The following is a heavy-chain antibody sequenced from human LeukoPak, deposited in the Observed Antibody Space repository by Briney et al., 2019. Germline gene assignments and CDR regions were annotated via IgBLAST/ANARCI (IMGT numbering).Heavy chain of an antibody. Sequence: GGSLRLSCAASGFIFSDYGMHWVRQAPGKGLEWVAVIWNNGNNRYADSVRGRFTISRDDSKNTLYLQMGSLRAEDAAVYYCVKAASGGWYDTNFDYWGQGTLVTVSS. V-gene: IGHV3-33*06. CDR1: GFIFSDYG. D-gene: IGHD6-19*01. CDR3: VKAASGGWYDTNFDY. CDR2: IWNNGNNR. J-gene: IGHJ4*02.